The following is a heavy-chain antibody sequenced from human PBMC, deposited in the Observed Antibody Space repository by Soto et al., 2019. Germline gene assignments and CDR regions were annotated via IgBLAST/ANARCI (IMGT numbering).Heavy chain of an antibody. Sequence: PSETLSLTCAVDGGSFSGYYWSWIRQPPGKGLEWIGEINHSGSTNYNPSLKSRVTISVDTSKNQFSLKLGSVTAASTAVYYGARAPADIAAAVDWFDPWGQGTLVTVSS. CDR2: INHSGST. V-gene: IGHV4-34*01. CDR3: ARAPADIAAAVDWFDP. J-gene: IGHJ5*02. D-gene: IGHD6-13*01. CDR1: GGSFSGYY.